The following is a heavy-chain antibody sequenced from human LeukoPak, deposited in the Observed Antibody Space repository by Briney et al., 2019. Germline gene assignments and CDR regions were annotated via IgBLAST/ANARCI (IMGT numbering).Heavy chain of an antibody. V-gene: IGHV4-61*08. CDR2: IYYSGST. CDR3: ARRGGAGRSFDY. CDR1: GASVSSGGYY. J-gene: IGHJ4*02. Sequence: SETLSLTCTVSGASVSSGGYYWSWIRQPPGKGLEWIGNIYYSGSTNYNPSLKSRVTISVDTSKNQFSLKVTSVTAADTAVYYCARRGGAGRSFDYWGQGTLVTVSS. D-gene: IGHD2-21*01.